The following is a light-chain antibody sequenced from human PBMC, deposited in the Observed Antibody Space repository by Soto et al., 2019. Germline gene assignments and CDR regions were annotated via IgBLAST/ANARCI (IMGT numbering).Light chain of an antibody. CDR3: SSHAGIINVV. Sequence: QSALTQPASVSGPPGQSITISCTGTSSDVGGYNYVSWYQQHPGKAPKLMIYEVTKRPSGVPDRFSGSKSGNTASLTVSGLLAEDEADYYCSSHAGIINVVFGGGTKVTVL. V-gene: IGLV2-8*01. CDR1: SSDVGGYNY. CDR2: EVT. J-gene: IGLJ3*02.